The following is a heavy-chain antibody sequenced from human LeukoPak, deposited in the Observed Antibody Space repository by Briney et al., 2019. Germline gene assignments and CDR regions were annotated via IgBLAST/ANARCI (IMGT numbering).Heavy chain of an antibody. Sequence: SETLSLTCTVSGGSISSGGYYWSWIRQHPGTGLEWIGYIYYSGSTYYNPSLKSRVTISVDTSKNQFSLKLSSVTAADTAVYYCASSPPTYYYGSGSTTFDYWGQGTLVTVSS. CDR3: ASSPPTYYYGSGSTTFDY. J-gene: IGHJ4*02. CDR1: GGSISSGGYY. D-gene: IGHD3-10*01. V-gene: IGHV4-31*03. CDR2: IYYSGST.